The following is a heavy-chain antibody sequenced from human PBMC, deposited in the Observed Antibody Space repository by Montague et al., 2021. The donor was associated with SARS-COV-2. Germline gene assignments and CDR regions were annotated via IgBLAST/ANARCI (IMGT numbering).Heavy chain of an antibody. CDR3: ARVFPRWLQFDPYFDY. V-gene: IGHV4-59*01. CDR1: GGSISSYY. Sequence: ETLSLTCTVSGGSISSYYWSWIRQPPGKGLEWIGYIYYSGSTNYNPSLKSRVTISVDTSKDQFSLKLSSVTAADTAVYYCARVFPRWLQFDPYFDYWGQGTLVTVSS. D-gene: IGHD5-24*01. CDR2: IYYSGST. J-gene: IGHJ4*02.